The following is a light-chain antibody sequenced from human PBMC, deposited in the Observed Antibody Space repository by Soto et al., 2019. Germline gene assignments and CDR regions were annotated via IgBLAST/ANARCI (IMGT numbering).Light chain of an antibody. CDR2: DVS. CDR3: SSYTTSSTRV. Sequence: QSVLTQPAAVSGSPGQSITVSCTGTSSDVGAYDYVSWYQQHPGKAPKLLIYDVSYRPSGVPNRFSGSKSGNTASLTISGLQAEDEANYYCSSYTTSSTRVFGGGTKVTVL. J-gene: IGLJ2*01. V-gene: IGLV2-14*01. CDR1: SSDVGAYDY.